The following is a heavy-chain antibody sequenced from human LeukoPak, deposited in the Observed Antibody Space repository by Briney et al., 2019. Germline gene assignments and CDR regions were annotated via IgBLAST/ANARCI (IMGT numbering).Heavy chain of an antibody. J-gene: IGHJ4*02. CDR1: GGSISSSNW. CDR2: IYHSGNT. V-gene: IGHV4-4*02. Sequence: SGTLSLTCAVSGGSISSSNWWSWVRQPPGKGLEWIGEIYHSGNTNYNPSLKSRVTISVDKSKNQFSLKLSSVTAADTAVYYCATTCSGGSCYRSFDYWGQGTLVTVSS. D-gene: IGHD2-15*01. CDR3: ATTCSGGSCYRSFDY.